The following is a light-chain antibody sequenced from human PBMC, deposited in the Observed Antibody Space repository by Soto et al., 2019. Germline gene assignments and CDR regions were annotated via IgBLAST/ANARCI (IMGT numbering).Light chain of an antibody. CDR2: DNI. CDR3: GTWGSSLSGGV. CDR1: NSNIGTKN. Sequence: QSVLTQPPSVSAAPGQTVTISCSGSNSNIGTKNVCWYQQLPGTAPKLLIYDNIKRPSGIPDRFSASKSGTSATLAITGLQTGDEADYYCGTWGSSLSGGVFGGGTKVTVL. J-gene: IGLJ2*01. V-gene: IGLV1-51*01.